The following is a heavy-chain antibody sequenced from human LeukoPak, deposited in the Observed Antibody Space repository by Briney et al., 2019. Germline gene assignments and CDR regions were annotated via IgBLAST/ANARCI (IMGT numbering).Heavy chain of an antibody. V-gene: IGHV3-23*01. CDR3: ARGAWGTVLYPLLD. D-gene: IGHD7-27*01. J-gene: IGHJ4*02. CDR2: ISGSGGST. Sequence: PGGSLRLSCAASGFTFSSYAMSWVRQAPGKGLEWISAISGSGGSTYYADSVKGRFTISRDNSKNTLYLQMNSLRAEDTAVYYCARGAWGTVLYPLLDWGQGTLVTVSS. CDR1: GFTFSSYA.